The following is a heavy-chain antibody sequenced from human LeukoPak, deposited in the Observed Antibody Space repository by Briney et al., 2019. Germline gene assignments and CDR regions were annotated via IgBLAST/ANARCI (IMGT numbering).Heavy chain of an antibody. V-gene: IGHV1-2*02. CDR2: INPNSGDT. CDR1: GYTFTGYY. J-gene: IGHJ4*02. Sequence: ASARASCKASGYTFTGYYMYRVRQAPGERLEWMGWINPNSGDTNYAQKFQGRVTMTRDTSISTAYMELSRLRSDDTAVYYCARTVPVVVVTATFFDYWGQGTLVTVSS. D-gene: IGHD2-15*01. CDR3: ARTVPVVVVTATFFDY.